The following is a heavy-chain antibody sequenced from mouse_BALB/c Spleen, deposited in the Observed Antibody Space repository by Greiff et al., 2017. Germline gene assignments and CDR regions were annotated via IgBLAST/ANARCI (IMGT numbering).Heavy chain of an antibody. CDR2: IDPSDSYT. Sequence: VQLQQPGAELVKPGASVKLSCKASGYTFTSYWMHWVKQRPGQGLEWIGVIDPSDSYTSYNQKFKGKATLTVDTSSSTAYMQLSSLTSEDSAVYYCARWIPDGKGDYWGQGTTLTVSS. V-gene: IGHV1-69*02. CDR3: ARWIPDGKGDY. D-gene: IGHD2-1*01. CDR1: GYTFTSYW. J-gene: IGHJ2*01.